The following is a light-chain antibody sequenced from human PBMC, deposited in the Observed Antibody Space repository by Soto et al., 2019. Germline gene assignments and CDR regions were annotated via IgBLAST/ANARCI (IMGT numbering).Light chain of an antibody. CDR2: GAS. J-gene: IGKJ4*01. CDR1: LSVTSN. Sequence: EIVMTQSPATLSVSPGERVTFSCRASLSVTSNLAWYQHKPGQAPRLLISGASTGATGIPARFSGSGSGTEFTLTIYSLQSEDYAIYYCQQYDQWPVTFGGGTKVEIK. CDR3: QQYDQWPVT. V-gene: IGKV3-15*01.